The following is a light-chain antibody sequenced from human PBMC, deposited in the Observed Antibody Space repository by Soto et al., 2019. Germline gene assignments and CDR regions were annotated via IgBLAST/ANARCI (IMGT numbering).Light chain of an antibody. CDR2: GAA. V-gene: IGKV3-20*01. CDR3: QQYGSSPRT. J-gene: IGKJ1*01. CDR1: QSISHY. Sequence: EIVLTQSPGTLSLSPGERATLSCRANQSISHYLAWYQQKPGQSPRLLIYGAASRAIGIPDRFNGSGSETTFTLTISRLQPEDFAVYCCQQYGSSPRTFGQGTKVDIK.